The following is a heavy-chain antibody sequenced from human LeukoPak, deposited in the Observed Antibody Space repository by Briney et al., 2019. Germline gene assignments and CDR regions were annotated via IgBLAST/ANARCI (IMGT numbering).Heavy chain of an antibody. D-gene: IGHD6-19*01. CDR2: ISSSGSTI. Sequence: PGGSLRLSCAASGFTFSDYYMSWIRQAPGEGLEWVSYISSSGSTIYYADSVKGRFTISRDNAKNLLYLQMNSLRAEDTAVYYCARVASQSGSSGWGIYYYYYYMDVWGKGTTVTVSS. CDR3: ARVASQSGSSGWGIYYYYYYMDV. J-gene: IGHJ6*03. V-gene: IGHV3-11*04. CDR1: GFTFSDYY.